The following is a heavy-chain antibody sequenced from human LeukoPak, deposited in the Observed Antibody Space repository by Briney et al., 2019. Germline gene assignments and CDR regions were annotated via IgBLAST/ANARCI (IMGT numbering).Heavy chain of an antibody. CDR2: ISGSGGST. CDR3: AKDLYSSGWYEFDY. CDR1: GFTFSSYA. J-gene: IGHJ4*02. V-gene: IGHV3-23*01. D-gene: IGHD6-19*01. Sequence: GGSLRLSCAASGFTFSSYAMSWVRQAPGKGLEWVSAISGSGGSTYYADSAKGRFTISRDNSKNTLYLQMNSLRAEDTAVYYCAKDLYSSGWYEFDYWGQGTLVTVSS.